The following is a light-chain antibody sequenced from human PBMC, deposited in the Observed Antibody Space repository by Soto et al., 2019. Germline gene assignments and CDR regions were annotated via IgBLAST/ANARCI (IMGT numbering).Light chain of an antibody. CDR2: EVS. V-gene: IGLV2-14*01. J-gene: IGLJ1*01. CDR3: SSYTTSTTYV. CDR1: SSDVGTYNY. Sequence: QSVLTQPAAVSGCPGQSITISCTGTSSDVGTYNYVSWYQQLPGKAPKLMIYEVSNRPSGVSNRFSGSKSGNTASLTISGLQAEDEADYYCSSYTTSTTYVFGGGTKVTV.